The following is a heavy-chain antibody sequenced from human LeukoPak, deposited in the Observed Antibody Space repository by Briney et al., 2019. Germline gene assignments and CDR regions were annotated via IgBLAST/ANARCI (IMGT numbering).Heavy chain of an antibody. CDR2: IRSKAYGGTT. CDR3: TRSRMVGQWLSPCDY. J-gene: IGHJ4*02. D-gene: IGHD6-19*01. CDR1: GFTFGDYA. Sequence: PGGSLRLSCTASGFTFGDYAMSWFRQAPGKGLEWVGFIRSKAYGGTTEYAASVKGRFTISRDDSKSIAYLQMNSLKTEDTAVYYCTRSRMVGQWLSPCDYWGQGTLVTVSS. V-gene: IGHV3-49*03.